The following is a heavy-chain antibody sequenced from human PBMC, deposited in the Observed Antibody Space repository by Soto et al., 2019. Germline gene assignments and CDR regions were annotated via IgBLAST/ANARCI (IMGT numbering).Heavy chain of an antibody. CDR3: ARDRGGYNFDY. J-gene: IGHJ4*02. D-gene: IGHD5-12*01. V-gene: IGHV4-31*03. Sequence: PSETLSLTCTVSGGSISSGGYYWSWIRQHPGKGLEWIGYIYYSGSTYYNPSLKSRVAISVDTSKNQFSLKLSSVTAADTAVYYCARDRGGYNFDYWGQGTLVTVSS. CDR1: GGSISSGGYY. CDR2: IYYSGST.